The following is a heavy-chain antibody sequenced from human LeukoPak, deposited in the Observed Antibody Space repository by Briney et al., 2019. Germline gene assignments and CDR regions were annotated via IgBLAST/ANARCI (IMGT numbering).Heavy chain of an antibody. CDR2: IYYSGST. D-gene: IGHD2-2*01. CDR1: GGSISSGDYY. Sequence: PSETLSLTCTVSGGSISSGDYYWSWIRQPPGKGLEWIGYIYYSGSTYYNPSLKSRVTISVDTPKNQFSLKLSSVTAADTAVYYCARDFRDIVVVPAAPPRYYYYYYMDVWGKGTTVTVSS. CDR3: ARDFRDIVVVPAAPPRYYYYYYMDV. V-gene: IGHV4-30-4*08. J-gene: IGHJ6*03.